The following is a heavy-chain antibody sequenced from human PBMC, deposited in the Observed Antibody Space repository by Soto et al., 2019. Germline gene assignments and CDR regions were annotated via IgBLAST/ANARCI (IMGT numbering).Heavy chain of an antibody. J-gene: IGHJ4*02. CDR2: IGAHNGNT. CDR3: ARGRYGDY. CDR1: GYTFTSYG. V-gene: IGHV1-18*01. Sequence: QVHLVQSGAEVKKPGASVKVSCKASGYTFTSYGITWVRQAPGQGLEWMGWIGAHNGNTDYAQKLQGRVIVTRDTSTSTAYMELRSLRSDDRAVYYCARGRYGDYWGQGSLVTVSS. D-gene: IGHD1-1*01.